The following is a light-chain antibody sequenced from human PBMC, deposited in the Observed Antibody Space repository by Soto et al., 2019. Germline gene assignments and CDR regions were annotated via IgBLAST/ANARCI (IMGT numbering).Light chain of an antibody. CDR3: QQYNNWPYT. CDR2: GAS. J-gene: IGKJ2*01. V-gene: IGKV3-15*01. CDR1: QSVSSN. Sequence: EIVMTQSPATPSVSPGERDTLSCRASQSVSSNLAWYQQKPGQAPRLLIYGASTRATGIPARFSGSGSGTEFTLTISSLQSEDFAVYYCQQYNNWPYTFGQGTKLEIK.